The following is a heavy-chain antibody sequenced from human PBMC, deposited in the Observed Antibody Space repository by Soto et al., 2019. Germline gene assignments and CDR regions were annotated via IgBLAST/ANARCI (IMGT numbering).Heavy chain of an antibody. V-gene: IGHV3-48*02. CDR1: GFKFSIYS. J-gene: IGHJ4*02. D-gene: IGHD6-19*01. Sequence: EVQLVESGGALVQPGGSLRLSCVASGFKFSIYSMNWVRQAPGKGLEWSAYMTSDTKTIKYADSVKGRCTISRDNAKNSVYLQMNSLSDEDTAVYYCARSVEGHFDYWGQGTVVTVSS. CDR2: MTSDTKTI. CDR3: ARSVEGHFDY.